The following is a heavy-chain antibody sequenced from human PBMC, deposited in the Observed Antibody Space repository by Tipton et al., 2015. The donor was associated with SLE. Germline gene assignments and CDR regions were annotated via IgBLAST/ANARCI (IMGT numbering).Heavy chain of an antibody. V-gene: IGHV4-39*07. CDR1: GGSISSSRYY. J-gene: IGHJ4*02. Sequence: TLSLTCTVSGGSISSSRYYWGWIRKPPGKGLEEIASIYYSGSTYYTPSPKSRVTITVDTSKNQFSLKLSSVTAAVTAVYYCARRSLPFDYWGQGTLVTVSS. CDR2: IYYSGST. CDR3: ARRSLPFDY. D-gene: IGHD3-10*01.